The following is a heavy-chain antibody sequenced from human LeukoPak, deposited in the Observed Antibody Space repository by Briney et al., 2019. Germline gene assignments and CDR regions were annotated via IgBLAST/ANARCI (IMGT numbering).Heavy chain of an antibody. CDR2: VFRLQTVRT. V-gene: IGHV4-38-2*02. Sequence: SETLSLTCTVSGSSITSTYYWAWFRQPPGKGLQWIATVFRLQTVRTSNNPSLGSRVTMSLDPSHNQFSLNLTSVTAADTALYFCARVLHAPYLIDSWGQGTLVTVSS. J-gene: IGHJ4*02. D-gene: IGHD2-8*01. CDR3: ARVLHAPYLIDS. CDR1: GSSITSTYY.